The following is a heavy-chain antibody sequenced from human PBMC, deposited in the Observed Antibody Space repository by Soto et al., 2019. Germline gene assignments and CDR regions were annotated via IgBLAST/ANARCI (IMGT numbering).Heavy chain of an antibody. V-gene: IGHV3-15*01. J-gene: IGHJ3*02. D-gene: IGHD5-18*01. Sequence: GGSLRLSCVASGFTFTNAWMSWVRQAPGMGLEWVGRIKTKSDGGTTDYAAPVKGRFTISRHDSKNTLYLQMNSLKTEDTALYYCATGRGRFNYGLAAFDIWGQGTMVTVSS. CDR2: IKTKSDGGTT. CDR1: GFTFTNAW. CDR3: ATGRGRFNYGLAAFDI.